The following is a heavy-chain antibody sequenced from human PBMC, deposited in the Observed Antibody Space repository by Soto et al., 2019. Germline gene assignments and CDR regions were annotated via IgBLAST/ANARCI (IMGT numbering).Heavy chain of an antibody. Sequence: QVHLVQSGAEVKKPGSSVKVSCKASGGTFSSDAINWVRQAPGQGLEWMGVIIPSLGTPNYAQKFQGRVTITGDETTNAAYMELSSLTSEDTALYYCAGDSSGYWGINYWGQGTLVTVSS. CDR1: GGTFSSDA. CDR2: IIPSLGTP. V-gene: IGHV1-69*01. J-gene: IGHJ4*02. D-gene: IGHD3-22*01. CDR3: AGDSSGYWGINY.